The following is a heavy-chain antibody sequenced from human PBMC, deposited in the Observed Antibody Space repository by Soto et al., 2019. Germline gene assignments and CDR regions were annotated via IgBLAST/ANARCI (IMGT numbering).Heavy chain of an antibody. CDR2: MSHSGST. CDR3: ARHMDYNILTGYFD. J-gene: IGHJ4*02. Sequence: QLQLQESGPALVRPSETLSLNCVVSGGSTSSSIHYWAWIRQPPGNGLEWIGSMSHSGSTHYNPSRKSRVNISADKSKNQVSLALTTVPPADTAVYFCARHMDYNILTGYFDWGQGTLFTGSS. D-gene: IGHD3-9*01. V-gene: IGHV4-39*01. CDR1: GGSTSSSIHY.